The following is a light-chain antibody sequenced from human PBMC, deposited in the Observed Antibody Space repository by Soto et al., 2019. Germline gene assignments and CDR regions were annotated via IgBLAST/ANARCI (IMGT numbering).Light chain of an antibody. V-gene: IGLV1-40*01. Sequence: QSVLTQPPSVSGAPGQRVTISCTGSSSNIGAGYDVHWYQQLPGTAPKLLIYGNSNRPSGVPDRFSGSKSGTSASLAITGLQAEDEACYYCQSYDSSLSALVFGGGTKLTVL. CDR3: QSYDSSLSALV. CDR2: GNS. J-gene: IGLJ2*01. CDR1: SSNIGAGYD.